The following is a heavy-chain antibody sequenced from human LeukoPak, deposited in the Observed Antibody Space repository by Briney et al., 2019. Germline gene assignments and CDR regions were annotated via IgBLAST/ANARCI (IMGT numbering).Heavy chain of an antibody. J-gene: IGHJ4*02. CDR1: GFTFSSYA. CDR2: ITGSGSST. Sequence: PGGSLRLSCAASGFTFSSYAMSWVRQAPGKGLEWVSSITGSGSSTYYADSVKGRFTISRDNSKNMVYVQMNCLRAEDTAVYFSAKPPRVVVVTAFDSWGQGTLVTVSS. D-gene: IGHD2-21*02. V-gene: IGHV3-23*01. CDR3: AKPPRVVVVTAFDS.